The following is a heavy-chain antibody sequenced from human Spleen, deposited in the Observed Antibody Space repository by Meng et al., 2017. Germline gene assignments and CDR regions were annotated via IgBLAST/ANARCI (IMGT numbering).Heavy chain of an antibody. D-gene: IGHD3-22*01. J-gene: IGHJ4*02. V-gene: IGHV3-38-3*01. CDR1: GFTVSSNE. CDR2: ISGDST. Sequence: GESLKISCAASGFTVSSNEMSWVRQAPGKGLEWVSSISGDSTYYADSGKGRFTISRDNSKNTLYMQMNSLGAEDTAVYFCARDPRIVVVTTGYFDYWGQGTLVTVSS. CDR3: ARDPRIVVVTTGYFDY.